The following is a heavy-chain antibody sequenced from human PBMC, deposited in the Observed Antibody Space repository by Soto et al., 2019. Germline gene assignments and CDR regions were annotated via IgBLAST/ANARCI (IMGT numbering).Heavy chain of an antibody. D-gene: IGHD3-22*01. CDR2: IYYSGST. V-gene: IGHV4-30-4*01. J-gene: IGHJ4*02. CDR1: GGSISSGDYY. Sequence: SETLSLTCTVSGGSISSGDYYWSWIRQPPGKGLEWIGYIYYSGSTYYNPSLKSRVTISVDTSKNQFSLKLSSVTAADTAVYYCARGPAYYDSSGYYYFDYWGQGTLVTVSS. CDR3: ARGPAYYDSSGYYYFDY.